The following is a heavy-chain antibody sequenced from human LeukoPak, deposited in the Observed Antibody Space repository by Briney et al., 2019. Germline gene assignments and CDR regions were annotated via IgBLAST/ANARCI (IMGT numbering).Heavy chain of an antibody. CDR1: GGSISSSSYY. CDR2: IYYSGST. J-gene: IGHJ4*02. CDR3: ATSYDYFDY. Sequence: SETLSLTCTVSGGSISSSSYYWGWIRQPPGKGLEWIGSIYYSGSTYYNPSLKSRVTISLDTSKNEFSLKLSSVTAADTAVYYCATSYDYFDYWGQGTLVTVSS. V-gene: IGHV4-39*07.